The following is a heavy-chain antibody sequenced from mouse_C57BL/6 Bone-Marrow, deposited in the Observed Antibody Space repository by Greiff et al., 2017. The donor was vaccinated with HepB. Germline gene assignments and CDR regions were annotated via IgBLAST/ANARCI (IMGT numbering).Heavy chain of an antibody. CDR1: GFNIKDYY. Sequence: VQLKESGAELVKPGASVKLSCTASGFNIKDYYMHWVKQRTEQGLEWIGRIDPEDGETKYAPKFQGKATITADTSSNTAYLQLSSLTSEDTAVYYCAILDYYGSSFFYYFDYWGQGTTLTVSS. CDR3: AILDYYGSSFFYYFDY. CDR2: IDPEDGET. D-gene: IGHD1-1*01. J-gene: IGHJ2*01. V-gene: IGHV14-2*01.